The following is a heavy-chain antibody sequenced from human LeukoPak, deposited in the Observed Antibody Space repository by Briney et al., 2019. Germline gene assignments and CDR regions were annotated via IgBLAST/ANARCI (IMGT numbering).Heavy chain of an antibody. CDR2: IYYSGST. CDR3: ARSRGFNWFDP. CDR1: GGSISSSSYY. J-gene: IGHJ5*02. Sequence: PSETLSLTCTVSGGSISSSSYYWGWIRQPPGKGLEWIGSIYYSGSTYYNPSLKSRVTISVDTSKNQFSLKLSSVTAADTAVYYCARSRGFNWFDPWGQGTLVTVSS. D-gene: IGHD3-10*01. V-gene: IGHV4-39*07.